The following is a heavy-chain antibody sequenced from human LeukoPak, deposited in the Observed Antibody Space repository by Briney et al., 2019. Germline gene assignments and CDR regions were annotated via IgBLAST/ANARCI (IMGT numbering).Heavy chain of an antibody. CDR2: IYYSGST. J-gene: IGHJ4*02. D-gene: IGHD5-24*01. CDR3: ARHHRYGEMATIPLDY. V-gene: IGHV4-39*01. Sequence: SETLSLTCTVSGGSISSSSYYWGWIRQPPGKGLEWIGSIYYSGSTYYNPSLKSRVTISVDTSKNQFSLKLSSVTAADTAVYYCARHHRYGEMATIPLDYWGQGTLVTVSS. CDR1: GGSISSSSYY.